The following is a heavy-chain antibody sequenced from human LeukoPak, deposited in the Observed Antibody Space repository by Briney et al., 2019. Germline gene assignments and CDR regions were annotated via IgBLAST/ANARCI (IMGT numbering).Heavy chain of an antibody. Sequence: GGSLRLSCAASGFTFSSYSMNWVRQAPGKGLEWVSSISSSSSYIYYADSVKGRFTISRDNAKNSLYLQMNSLRAEDTAVYYCAGVVPAADYYYYYMDVWDKGTTVTVSS. CDR2: ISSSSSYI. D-gene: IGHD2-2*01. CDR1: GFTFSSYS. V-gene: IGHV3-21*01. J-gene: IGHJ6*03. CDR3: AGVVPAADYYYYYMDV.